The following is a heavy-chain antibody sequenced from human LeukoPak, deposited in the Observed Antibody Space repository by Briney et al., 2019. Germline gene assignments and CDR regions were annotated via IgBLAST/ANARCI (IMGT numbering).Heavy chain of an antibody. V-gene: IGHV3-33*01. CDR3: ARKNTQDAFDI. Sequence: SGGSLKLSCAASGFTFSSYGMHWVRQAPGKGLEWVAVIWYDGSNKKYADSVKGRFTISRDNSTNTLYLQMNSLKAEDTAVYYCARKNTQDAFDIWGQGTMVTVSS. CDR1: GFTFSSYG. J-gene: IGHJ3*02. D-gene: IGHD2-15*01. CDR2: IWYDGSNK.